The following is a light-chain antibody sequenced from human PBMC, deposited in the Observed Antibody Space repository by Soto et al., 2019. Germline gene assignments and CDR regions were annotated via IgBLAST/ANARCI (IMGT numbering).Light chain of an antibody. J-gene: IGKJ2*01. CDR1: QRLXXX. CDR2: DTS. Sequence: DIVLTQSPATLSLSPGERATLSCRAXQRLXXXXAWYQQKPGQAPRLLIYDTSKRATGVPTRFSGSGSGTDFALTITSLEPEDFALYYCQQRSTWPPGYTFGQGTKLEIK. CDR3: QQRSTWPPGYT. V-gene: IGKV3-11*01.